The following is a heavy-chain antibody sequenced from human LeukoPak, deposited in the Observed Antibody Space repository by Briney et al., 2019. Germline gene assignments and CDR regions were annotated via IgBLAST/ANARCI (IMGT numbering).Heavy chain of an antibody. CDR2: IHPKSGGA. CDR3: ARAYYDSSGYYYY. D-gene: IGHD3-22*01. CDR1: GYTFTANY. Sequence: ASVKVSCKASGYTFTANYIHWVRQAPGQGLEWVGRIHPKSGGANYAQKFRDRVTLTRDTSINTACMELSGLRSDDAAVYYCARAYYDSSGYYYYWGQGTLVTVSS. V-gene: IGHV1-2*06. J-gene: IGHJ4*02.